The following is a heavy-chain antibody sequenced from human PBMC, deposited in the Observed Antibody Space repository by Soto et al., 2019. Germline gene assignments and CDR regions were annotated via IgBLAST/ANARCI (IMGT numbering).Heavy chain of an antibody. CDR1: GFTVSSNY. CDR3: ARHETYSSGWSVPLPHEV. CDR2: IYSGGST. Sequence: EVQLVESGGGLVQPGGSLRLSCAASGFTVSSNYMSWVRQAPGKGLEWVSVIYSGGSTYYADSVKGRFTISRHNSKNTRYHQMNSLRAEQTAVYYCARHETYSSGWSVPLPHEVCGKGTTVTVSS. D-gene: IGHD6-19*01. V-gene: IGHV3-53*04. J-gene: IGHJ6*04.